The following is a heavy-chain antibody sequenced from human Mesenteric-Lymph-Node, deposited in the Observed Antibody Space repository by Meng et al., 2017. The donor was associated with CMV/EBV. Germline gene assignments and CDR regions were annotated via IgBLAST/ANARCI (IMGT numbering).Heavy chain of an antibody. CDR3: AREGYSGETDY. D-gene: IGHD1-26*01. Sequence: SLTCTVSGGSISSYYWSWIRQPPGKGLEWIGYIYYSGSTNYNPSLKSRVTISVDTSKNQFSLKLSSVTAADTAVYYCAREGYSGETDYWGQGTLVTVSS. V-gene: IGHV4-59*01. CDR2: IYYSGST. J-gene: IGHJ4*02. CDR1: GGSISSYY.